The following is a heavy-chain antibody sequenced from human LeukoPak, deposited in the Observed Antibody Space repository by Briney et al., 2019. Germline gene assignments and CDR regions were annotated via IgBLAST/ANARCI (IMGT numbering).Heavy chain of an antibody. D-gene: IGHD3-3*01. V-gene: IGHV3-30-3*01. CDR3: AKTRLTEGLLSEPFDY. Sequence: PGRSLRLSCAASGFTFSSYAMHWVRQAPGKGLEWVAVISYDGSNKYYADSVKGRFTISRDNSKNTLYLQMNSLRAEDTAVYYCAKTRLTEGLLSEPFDYWGQGTLVTVSS. CDR1: GFTFSSYA. CDR2: ISYDGSNK. J-gene: IGHJ4*02.